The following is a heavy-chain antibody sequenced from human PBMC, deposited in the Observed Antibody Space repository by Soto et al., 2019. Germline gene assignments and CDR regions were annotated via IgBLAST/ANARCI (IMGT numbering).Heavy chain of an antibody. CDR2: IYYSGST. J-gene: IGHJ6*02. CDR1: GGSISSGDYY. Sequence: SETLSLTCTVSGGSISSGDYYWSWIRQPPGKGLEWIGYIYYSGSTYYNPSLKSRVTISVDTSKNQFSLKLSSVTAADTAVYSCARANALSGMDVWGQGTTVTVSS. CDR3: ARANALSGMDV. V-gene: IGHV4-30-4*01.